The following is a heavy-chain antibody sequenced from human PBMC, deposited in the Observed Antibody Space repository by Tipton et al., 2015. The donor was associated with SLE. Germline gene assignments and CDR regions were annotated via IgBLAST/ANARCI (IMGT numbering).Heavy chain of an antibody. D-gene: IGHD4-17*01. Sequence: TLSLTCTVSGGSISSSSYYWSWIRQSPGKGLEWIGYIFYSGSTKYNPSLKSRVTLSADTSKNQFSLNLTSVTASDTAVYYCARGEIATVTTGGYFDYWGQGILVSVSS. CDR2: IFYSGST. V-gene: IGHV4-61*05. CDR1: GGSISSSSYY. J-gene: IGHJ4*02. CDR3: ARGEIATVTTGGYFDY.